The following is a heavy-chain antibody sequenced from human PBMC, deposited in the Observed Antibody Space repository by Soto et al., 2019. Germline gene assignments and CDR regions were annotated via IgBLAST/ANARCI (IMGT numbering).Heavy chain of an antibody. CDR1: GFTFSSYA. J-gene: IGHJ6*02. D-gene: IGHD4-17*01. CDR2: ISGSGGST. V-gene: IGHV3-23*01. CDR3: AKVPRGDYGMDV. Sequence: GGSLRLSCAASGFTFSSYAMSWVRQAPGKGLECVSAISGSGGSTYYADSVKGRFTISRDNSKNTLYLQMNSLRAEDTAVYYCAKVPRGDYGMDVWGQGTTVTVYS.